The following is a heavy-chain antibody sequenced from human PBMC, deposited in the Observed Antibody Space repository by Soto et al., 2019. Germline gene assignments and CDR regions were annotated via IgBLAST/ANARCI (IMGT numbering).Heavy chain of an antibody. J-gene: IGHJ3*02. D-gene: IGHD3-3*01. CDR2: IYYSGST. CDR3: ARMESSGTRAFDI. Sequence: PSETLSLTCTVSGGSISSYYWIWIRQPPGKGLEWIGYIYYSGSTNYNPSLKSRVTISVDTSKNQFSLKLSSVTAADTAVYYCARMESSGTRAFDIWGQGTMVTVSS. CDR1: GGSISSYY. V-gene: IGHV4-59*01.